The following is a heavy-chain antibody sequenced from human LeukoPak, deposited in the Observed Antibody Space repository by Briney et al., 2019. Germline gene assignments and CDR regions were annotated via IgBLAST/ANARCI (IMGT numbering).Heavy chain of an antibody. Sequence: PGGSLRLSCAASGFPFSTYEMNWIRQAPGRGLEWVSYISSSGSTIFYADSVRGRFTISRDNAKNSLYLQMNSLRAEDTAVYFCARDFHSDGGRDYYFSSGTGDYYYMDVWGKGTTVTISS. CDR1: GFPFSTYE. V-gene: IGHV3-48*03. J-gene: IGHJ6*03. CDR3: ARDFHSDGGRDYYFSSGTGDYYYMDV. D-gene: IGHD3-22*01. CDR2: ISSSGSTI.